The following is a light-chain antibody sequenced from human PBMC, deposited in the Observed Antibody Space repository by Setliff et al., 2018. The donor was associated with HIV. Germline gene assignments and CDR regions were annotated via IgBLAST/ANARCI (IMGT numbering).Light chain of an antibody. J-gene: IGLJ1*01. Sequence: QSALTQPASVSGSPGQSITISCTGTSSDVGTYNFVSWYQQHPGKAPKLMISDVSNRPSGVSNRFSGSKSGNTASLTISGLQAEDEADYYCSSYTSSSTPLYVFGTGTKVTVL. V-gene: IGLV2-14*03. CDR1: SSDVGTYNF. CDR2: DVS. CDR3: SSYTSSSTPLYV.